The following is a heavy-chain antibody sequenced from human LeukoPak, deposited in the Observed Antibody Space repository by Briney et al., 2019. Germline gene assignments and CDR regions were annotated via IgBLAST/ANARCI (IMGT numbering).Heavy chain of an antibody. CDR2: FDPEDGET. CDR1: GYTLTELS. Sequence: ASVKVSCKVSGYTLTELSMHWVRQAPGKGLEWMGGFDPEDGETIYAQKFQGRVTMTEDTSTDTAYMELSSLRSEDTAVYYCATGVSLVAAENEYFQHWGQGTLVIVSS. D-gene: IGHD2-15*01. J-gene: IGHJ1*01. CDR3: ATGVSLVAAENEYFQH. V-gene: IGHV1-24*01.